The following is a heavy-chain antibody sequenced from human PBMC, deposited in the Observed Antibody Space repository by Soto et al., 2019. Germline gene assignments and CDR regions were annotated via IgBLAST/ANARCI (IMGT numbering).Heavy chain of an antibody. Sequence: ASVKVSCKASGYTFTSYAMHWVRQAPGQRLEWMGWINAGNGNTKYSQKFQGRVTITRDTSASTAYMELSSLRSEDTAVYYCARFDWNRYYFDYWGQGTLVTVSS. J-gene: IGHJ4*02. CDR1: GYTFTSYA. V-gene: IGHV1-3*01. CDR2: INAGNGNT. D-gene: IGHD1-1*01. CDR3: ARFDWNRYYFDY.